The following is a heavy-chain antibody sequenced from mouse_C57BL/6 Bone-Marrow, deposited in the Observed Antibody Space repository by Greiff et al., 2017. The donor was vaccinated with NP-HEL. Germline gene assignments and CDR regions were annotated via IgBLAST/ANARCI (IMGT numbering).Heavy chain of an antibody. Sequence: VQLQQPGAELVKPGASVKLSCKASGYTFTSYWMHWVKQRPGQGLEWIGMIHPNSGSTNYNEKFKSKATLTVDKSSSTAYMQLISLTSEDSAVNYCARWYYGSSHWYFDVWGTGTTVTVSS. CDR1: GYTFTSYW. J-gene: IGHJ1*03. CDR3: ARWYYGSSHWYFDV. CDR2: IHPNSGST. D-gene: IGHD1-1*01. V-gene: IGHV1-64*01.